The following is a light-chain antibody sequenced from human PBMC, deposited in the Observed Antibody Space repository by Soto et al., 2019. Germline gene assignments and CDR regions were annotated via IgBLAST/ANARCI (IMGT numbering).Light chain of an antibody. Sequence: EIVMTQSPATLSVSPGERATLSCRASQSVSSNLAWYQQKPGQAPRLLIYGASTRATGIPARFSGSGSGTEFTLTISSLQSEDFAVYYCQKYNNWPGTFGQGNKVEIK. J-gene: IGKJ1*01. CDR1: QSVSSN. V-gene: IGKV3-15*01. CDR3: QKYNNWPGT. CDR2: GAS.